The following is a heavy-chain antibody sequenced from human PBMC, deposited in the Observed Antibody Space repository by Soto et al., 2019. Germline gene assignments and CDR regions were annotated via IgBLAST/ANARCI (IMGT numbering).Heavy chain of an antibody. CDR1: GGSISSGDYY. J-gene: IGHJ4*02. Sequence: QVQLQESGPGLVKPSQTLSLTCTISGGSISSGDYYWSWIRQPPGKGLEWIGYIYYSGSTYYNPSLKSRVTISVDTSKNQFSLTLSSVTAADTAVYYCARDLVVITGGHIDYWGQGTLVTVSS. V-gene: IGHV4-30-4*01. CDR3: ARDLVVITGGHIDY. CDR2: IYYSGST. D-gene: IGHD3-22*01.